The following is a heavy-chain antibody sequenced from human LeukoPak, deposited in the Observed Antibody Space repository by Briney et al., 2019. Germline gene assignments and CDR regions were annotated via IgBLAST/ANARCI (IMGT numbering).Heavy chain of an antibody. D-gene: IGHD3-10*01. CDR2: IYYSGCT. V-gene: IGHV4-59*01. J-gene: IGHJ6*04. CDR3: ARDRLTMVRGVIIPSGYGMDV. Sequence: PSETLSLTCTVSGGSISSYYWSWIRQPPGKGLEWIGYIYYSGCTNYNPSLKSRVTISVDTSKNQFSLKLSSVTAADTAVYYCARDRLTMVRGVIIPSGYGMDVWGKGTTVAVSS. CDR1: GGSISSYY.